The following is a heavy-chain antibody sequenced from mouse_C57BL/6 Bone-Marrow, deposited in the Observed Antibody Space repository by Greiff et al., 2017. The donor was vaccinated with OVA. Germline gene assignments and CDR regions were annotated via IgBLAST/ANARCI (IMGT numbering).Heavy chain of an antibody. CDR1: GFNIKDYY. Sequence: VQLQQSGAELVRPGASVKLSCTASGFNIKDYYMHWVKQRPEQGLEWIGWIDPENGDTEYASKFQGKATITADTSSNTAYLQLSSLTSEDTAVYYCTRSHWYFDVWGTGTTVTVSS. CDR3: TRSHWYFDV. V-gene: IGHV14-4*01. J-gene: IGHJ1*03. CDR2: IDPENGDT.